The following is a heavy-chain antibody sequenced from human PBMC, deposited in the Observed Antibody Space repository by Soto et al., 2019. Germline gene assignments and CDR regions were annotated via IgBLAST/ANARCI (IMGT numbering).Heavy chain of an antibody. J-gene: IGHJ6*03. Sequence: SETLSLTCTVSGGSISSGGYYWSWIRQHPGKGLEWIGYIYYSGSTYYNPSLKSRVTISVDTSKNQFSLKLSSVTAADTAVYYCASTTVATITGSAVYYYYYMDVWGKGTTVTVSS. D-gene: IGHD5-12*01. CDR1: GGSISSGGYY. CDR2: IYYSGST. CDR3: ASTTVATITGSAVYYYYYMDV. V-gene: IGHV4-31*03.